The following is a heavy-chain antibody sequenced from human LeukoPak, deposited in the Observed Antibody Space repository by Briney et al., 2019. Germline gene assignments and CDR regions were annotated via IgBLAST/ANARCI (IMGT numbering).Heavy chain of an antibody. J-gene: IGHJ4*02. Sequence: ASVTVSCKASGGTFSSYAISWVRQAPGQGLEWMGGIIPIFGTANYAQKFQGRVTITADKSTSTAYMELSSLRSEDTAVYYCAMGDYVWGSYRRHFDYWGQGTLVTVSS. CDR2: IIPIFGTA. CDR1: GGTFSSYA. CDR3: AMGDYVWGSYRRHFDY. D-gene: IGHD3-16*02. V-gene: IGHV1-69*06.